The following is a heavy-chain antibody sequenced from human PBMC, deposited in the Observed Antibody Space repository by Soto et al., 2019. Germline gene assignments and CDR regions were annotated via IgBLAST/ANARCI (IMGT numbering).Heavy chain of an antibody. Sequence: TGWSLRLACASSVFTFISYSMKWVRQAPGKGLEWVSSISSSSSYIYYADSVKGRFTISRDNAKNSLYLQMNSLRAEDTAVYYCARDGYYDSSGYSLDYWGQGTLVTVSS. V-gene: IGHV3-21*01. CDR1: VFTFISYS. CDR2: ISSSSSYI. J-gene: IGHJ4*02. D-gene: IGHD3-22*01. CDR3: ARDGYYDSSGYSLDY.